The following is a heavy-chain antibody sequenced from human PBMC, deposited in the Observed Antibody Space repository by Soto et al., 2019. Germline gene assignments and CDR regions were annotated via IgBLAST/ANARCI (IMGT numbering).Heavy chain of an antibody. J-gene: IGHJ6*02. CDR2: IYYNGST. Sequence: SETLSLTCTVSGGSISSYYWSWIRQPPGKGLEWIGYIYYNGSTNYNPSLKSRVTISVDTSKNQFSLKLSSVTAADTAVYYCASDSREEHGGSWYGSYYYGMDVWGQGTTVTVSS. CDR1: GGSISSYY. V-gene: IGHV4-59*12. D-gene: IGHD6-13*01. CDR3: ASDSREEHGGSWYGSYYYGMDV.